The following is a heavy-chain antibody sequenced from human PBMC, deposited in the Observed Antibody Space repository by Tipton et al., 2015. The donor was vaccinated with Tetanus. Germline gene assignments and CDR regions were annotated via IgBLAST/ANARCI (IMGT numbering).Heavy chain of an antibody. D-gene: IGHD4-17*01. CDR2: IYYSGST. Sequence: TLSLTCTVSGGSISSYYWSWIRQPPGKGLEWIGYIYYSGSTNYNPSLKSRVTISVDTSKHQFSLKLSSVTAADTAVYYCARLNDYGDYVSWFDPWGQGTLVTVSS. V-gene: IGHV4-59*01. CDR3: ARLNDYGDYVSWFDP. J-gene: IGHJ5*02. CDR1: GGSISSYY.